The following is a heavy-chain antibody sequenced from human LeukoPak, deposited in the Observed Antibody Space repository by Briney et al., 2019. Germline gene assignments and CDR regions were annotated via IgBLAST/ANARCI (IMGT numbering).Heavy chain of an antibody. Sequence: GGTLRLSCAASGFTFSSYGMSWVRQAPGRGLEWVSAISGSGGSTYYADSVKGRFTISRDNSKNTLYLQMNSLRAEDTAVYYCANGGLGVAVASFDYWGQGTLVTVSS. CDR1: GFTFSSYG. D-gene: IGHD6-19*01. J-gene: IGHJ4*02. V-gene: IGHV3-23*01. CDR3: ANGGLGVAVASFDY. CDR2: ISGSGGST.